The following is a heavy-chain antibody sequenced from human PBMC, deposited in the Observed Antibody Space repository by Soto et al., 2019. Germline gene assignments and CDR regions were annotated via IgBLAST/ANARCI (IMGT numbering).Heavy chain of an antibody. CDR2: INSDGSTT. CDR3: ERGSVGANFDY. CDR1: GITFISYW. Sequence: GGSLRLSCAASGITFISYWMHWVRQVPGKGLVWVAHINSDGSTTTYADSVKGRFTISRDNAKSTLDLQMNGLRAEDTAVYYCERGSVGANFDYWGQGTLVTVPS. J-gene: IGHJ4*02. V-gene: IGHV3-74*03. D-gene: IGHD1-26*01.